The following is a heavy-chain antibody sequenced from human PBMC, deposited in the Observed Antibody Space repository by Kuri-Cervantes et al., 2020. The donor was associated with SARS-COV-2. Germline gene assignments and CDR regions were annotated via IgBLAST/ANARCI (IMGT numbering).Heavy chain of an antibody. V-gene: IGHV3-21*01. J-gene: IGHJ4*02. CDR2: ISSSSSYI. CDR3: ARVGLGGDFDY. CDR1: GFSFRNYN. Sequence: GESLKISCAASGFSFRNYNMNWVRQAPGKGLEWVSSISSSSSYIYYADSVKGRFTISRDNAKNSLYLQMNSLRAEDTAVYYCARVGLGGDFDYWGQGTLVTVSS. D-gene: IGHD3-16*01.